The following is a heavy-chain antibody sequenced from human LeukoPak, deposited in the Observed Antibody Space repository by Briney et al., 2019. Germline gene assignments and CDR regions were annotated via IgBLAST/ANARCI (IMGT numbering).Heavy chain of an antibody. CDR1: GFTFSSYS. J-gene: IGHJ4*02. CDR3: ARDLIGGNAYGY. Sequence: GGSLRLSCAASGFTFSSYSMNWVRQAPGKGPEWIAYVTSSSRTIYYADSVKGRFTISRDNAKSSLYLQLDSLRAEDTAVYYCARDLIGGNAYGYWGQGALVTVSS. V-gene: IGHV3-48*01. D-gene: IGHD2-15*01. CDR2: VTSSSRTI.